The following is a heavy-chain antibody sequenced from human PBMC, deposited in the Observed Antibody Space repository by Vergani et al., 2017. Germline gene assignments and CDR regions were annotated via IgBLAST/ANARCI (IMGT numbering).Heavy chain of an antibody. CDR2: IIPILGIA. J-gene: IGHJ6*02. V-gene: IGHV1-69*08. CDR1: GGTFSSYT. D-gene: IGHD6-13*01. Sequence: QVQLVQSGAEVKKPGSSVKVSCKASGGTFSSYTISWVRQAPGQGLEWMGRIIPILGIANYGQKFQGRVTITADKSTSTAYMELSSLRSEETAVYYWAREGEEGYSSSWYSSGWPYYYYYGMDVWGQGTTVTVSS. CDR3: AREGEEGYSSSWYSSGWPYYYYYGMDV.